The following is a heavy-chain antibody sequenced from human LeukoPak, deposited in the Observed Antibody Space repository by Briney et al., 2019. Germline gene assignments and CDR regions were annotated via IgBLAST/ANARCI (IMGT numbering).Heavy chain of an antibody. V-gene: IGHV1-46*01. CDR1: GYTFTSYY. CDR2: INPSGGST. CDR3: ASNVQTGTQNY. J-gene: IGHJ4*02. D-gene: IGHD1-1*01. Sequence: WASVKVSCKASGYTFTSYYMHWVRQAPGQGLEWMGIINPSGGSTSYAQKFQGRVTMTRDTSTGTVHMELSSLRSEDTAVYYCASNVQTGTQNYWGQGTLVTVSS.